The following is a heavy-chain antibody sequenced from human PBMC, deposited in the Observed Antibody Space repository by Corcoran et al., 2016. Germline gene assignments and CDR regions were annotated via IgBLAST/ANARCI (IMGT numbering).Heavy chain of an antibody. V-gene: IGHV3-48*04. Sequence: EVQLVESGGGLVQPGGSLRLSCAASGFTFSSYSMNWVRQAPGKGLEWVSYISSSSSTIYYADSVKGRFTISRDNAKNSLYLQMNSLRAEDTAVYYCARDEWVTLFDYWGQGTLVTVSS. CDR1: GFTFSSYS. CDR3: ARDEWVTLFDY. D-gene: IGHD2-21*02. J-gene: IGHJ4*02. CDR2: ISSSSSTI.